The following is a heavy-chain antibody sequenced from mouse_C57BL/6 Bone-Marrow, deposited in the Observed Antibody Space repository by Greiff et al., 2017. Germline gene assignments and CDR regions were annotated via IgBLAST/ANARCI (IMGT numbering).Heavy chain of an antibody. Sequence: QVQLKQPGSVLVRPGASVKLSCKASGYTFTSSWMHWAKQRPGQGLEWIGKIHPKSGNTNYNEKFKGKATLTVDTSSSTAYVDLSRLTSEDSAVYYCSRGLVTAWCAYWGQGTLVTVSA. CDR1: GYTFTSSW. CDR2: IHPKSGNT. D-gene: IGHD2-2*01. CDR3: SRGLVTAWCAY. V-gene: IGHV1S130*01. J-gene: IGHJ3*01.